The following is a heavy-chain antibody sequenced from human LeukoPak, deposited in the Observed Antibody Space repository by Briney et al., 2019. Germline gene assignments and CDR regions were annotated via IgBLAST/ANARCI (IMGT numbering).Heavy chain of an antibody. J-gene: IGHJ4*02. V-gene: IGHV4-39*07. CDR3: VREITMAVILD. CDR1: GFTFSSYW. D-gene: IGHD3-10*01. Sequence: PGGSLRLSCAASGFTFSSYWMSWVRQPPGKGLEGVGSIYYTGTTYYSPSLRSRLIMSVETSNNQFSLKLTSVTAADTAVYYCVREITMAVILDRGQGTLVTVSS. CDR2: IYYTGTT.